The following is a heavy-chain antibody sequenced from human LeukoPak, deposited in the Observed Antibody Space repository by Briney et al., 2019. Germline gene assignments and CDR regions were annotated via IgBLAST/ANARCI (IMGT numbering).Heavy chain of an antibody. D-gene: IGHD5-18*01. Sequence: EASVKVSCKVSGGTFSTYSINWVRQAPGQGLEWMGGIIPIFGTGNPAQMFQDRVTITADAYTRTAFMELSSLRSEDTAVYYCATDVPSETVMVSAFDMWGQGTMVTV. V-gene: IGHV1-69*01. J-gene: IGHJ3*02. CDR1: GGTFSTYS. CDR2: IIPIFGTG. CDR3: ATDVPSETVMVSAFDM.